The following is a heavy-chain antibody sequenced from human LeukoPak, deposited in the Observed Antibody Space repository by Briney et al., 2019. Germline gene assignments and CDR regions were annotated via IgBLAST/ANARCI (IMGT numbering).Heavy chain of an antibody. CDR2: INPNSGGT. Sequence: ASVKVSCKASGYTFTGYYMHWVRQAPGQGLEWMGWINPNSGGTNYAQKFQGWVTMTRDTSISTAYMELSRLRSDGTAVYYCARGRGTGIGDYGDPGVFDYWGQGTLVTVSS. D-gene: IGHD4-17*01. CDR1: GYTFTGYY. J-gene: IGHJ4*02. CDR3: ARGRGTGIGDYGDPGVFDY. V-gene: IGHV1-2*04.